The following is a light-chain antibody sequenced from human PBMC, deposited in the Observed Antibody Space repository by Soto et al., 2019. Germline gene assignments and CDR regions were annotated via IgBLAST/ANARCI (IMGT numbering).Light chain of an antibody. V-gene: IGKV1-5*03. CDR3: QHYEHYPWT. J-gene: IGKJ1*01. CDR2: KAS. CDR1: QHIRDS. Sequence: IEMTQSPSMVSACVGDKVIITCRASQHIRDSLAWYQQRPGKAPQLLIYKASHLQTGVPSRFSGTGFGTEFTLTFSSLQPDDLATYYCQHYEHYPWTFGQGTKVEV.